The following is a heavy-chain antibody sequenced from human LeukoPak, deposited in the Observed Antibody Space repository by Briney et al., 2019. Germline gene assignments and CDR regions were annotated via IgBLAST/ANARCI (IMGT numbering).Heavy chain of an antibody. D-gene: IGHD6-19*01. Sequence: GGSLRLSCAASGFIYSNYAMSWVRQVPGRGLEWVSTISSRGDSTYVADSVKGRFTISRDNSKNSLYLQMNTVRAEDTAVYYCVKGPRPDITVAHTVENWGQGTLVTVSS. V-gene: IGHV3-23*01. CDR1: GFIYSNYA. CDR3: VKGPRPDITVAHTVEN. J-gene: IGHJ4*02. CDR2: ISSRGDST.